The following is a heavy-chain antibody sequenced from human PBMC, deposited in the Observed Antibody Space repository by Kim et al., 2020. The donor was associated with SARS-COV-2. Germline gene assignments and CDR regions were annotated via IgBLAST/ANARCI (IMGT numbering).Heavy chain of an antibody. CDR1: GGSFSGYY. V-gene: IGHV4-34*01. D-gene: IGHD5-18*01. Sequence: SETLSLTCAVYGGSFSGYYWSWIRQPPGKGLEWIGEINHSGSTNYNPSLKSRVTISVDTSKNQFSLKLSSVTAADTAVYYCARGRRIQLWSTVGYYFDYWGQGTLVTVSS. J-gene: IGHJ4*02. CDR2: INHSGST. CDR3: ARGRRIQLWSTVGYYFDY.